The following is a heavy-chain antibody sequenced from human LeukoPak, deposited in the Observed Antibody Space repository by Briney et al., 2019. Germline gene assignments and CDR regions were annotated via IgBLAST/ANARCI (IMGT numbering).Heavy chain of an antibody. CDR1: GGSFSGSY. J-gene: IGHJ6*02. Sequence: PSETLSLTCAVYGGSFSGSYWSWIRKPPGKGLEWIGEINHSGSTNYNPSLKSRVTISVDTSKNQFSLKLSSVTAADTAVYYCATSYCSSTSCYPYYGMDVWGQGTTVTVSS. CDR2: INHSGST. V-gene: IGHV4-34*01. D-gene: IGHD2-2*01. CDR3: ATSYCSSTSCYPYYGMDV.